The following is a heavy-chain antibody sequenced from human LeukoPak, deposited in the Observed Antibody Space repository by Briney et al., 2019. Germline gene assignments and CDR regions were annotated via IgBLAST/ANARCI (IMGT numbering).Heavy chain of an antibody. CDR2: ITGSSDYI. V-gene: IGHV3-21*01. Sequence: GGSLRLSCAASGFTFGSCWMNWVRQTPGKGLEWVLCITGSSDYIFCADSVRGRFTISRDNAKNSLYLQMNSLRAEDTAVYYCAKFKGHYGDSEYYFDYWGQGTLVTVSS. CDR1: GFTFGSCW. D-gene: IGHD3-10*01. CDR3: AKFKGHYGDSEYYFDY. J-gene: IGHJ4*02.